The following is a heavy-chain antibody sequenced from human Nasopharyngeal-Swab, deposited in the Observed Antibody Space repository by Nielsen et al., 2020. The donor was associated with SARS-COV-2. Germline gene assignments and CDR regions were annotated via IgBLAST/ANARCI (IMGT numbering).Heavy chain of an antibody. J-gene: IGHJ4*02. D-gene: IGHD6-19*01. Sequence: ASVKVSCKASGYTFSANYMHWVRQAPGQGLEWMGRINPDSDATNYAYKFEGRVTMTRDTSISTAYMELSRLTSDDTAVYYCAREDGLYSSGWYWGFDFWGQGTLVSVSS. CDR2: INPDSDAT. CDR1: GYTFSANY. CDR3: AREDGLYSSGWYWGFDF. V-gene: IGHV1-2*06.